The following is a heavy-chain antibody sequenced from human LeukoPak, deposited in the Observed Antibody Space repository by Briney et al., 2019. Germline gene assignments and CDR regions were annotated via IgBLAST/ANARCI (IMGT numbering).Heavy chain of an antibody. V-gene: IGHV3-21*01. CDR2: ISSSSSYI. CDR1: GFTFSSYS. J-gene: IGHJ6*03. Sequence: GGSLRLSCAASGFTFSSYSMNWVRQAPGKGLEWVSSISSSSSYIYYADSVKGRFTISRDNAKNSLHLQMNSLRAEDTAVYYCARDGQGFWSGYYYYYMDVWGKGTTVTVSS. CDR3: ARDGQGFWSGYYYYYMDV. D-gene: IGHD3-3*01.